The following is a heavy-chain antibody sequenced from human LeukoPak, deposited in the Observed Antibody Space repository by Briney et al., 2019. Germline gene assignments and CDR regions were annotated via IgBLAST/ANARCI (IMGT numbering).Heavy chain of an antibody. V-gene: IGHV4-31*03. Sequence: SETLSLTCTVSGGSISSGGYYWSWIRQHPGKGLEWIGYIYYSGSTYYNPSLKSRVTISVDTSKNQFSLKLSAVTAADTAVYYCARELISAYSYGFFDYWGQGTLVTVSS. CDR1: GGSISSGGYY. J-gene: IGHJ4*02. D-gene: IGHD5-18*01. CDR2: IYYSGST. CDR3: ARELISAYSYGFFDY.